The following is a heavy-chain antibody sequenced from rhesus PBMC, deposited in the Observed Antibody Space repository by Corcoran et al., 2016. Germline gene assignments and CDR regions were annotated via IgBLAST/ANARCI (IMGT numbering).Heavy chain of an antibody. Sequence: QVQLVQSGAEVKKPGSSVKVSCKASGYTFTDYYMHWVRKAPRKGLEWMGWINPYNGNTKYTQKFQGRVTMTRDTSTSIAYMELSSLRSEDTAVYYCASGSSYVHDWYFDLWGPGTPITISS. J-gene: IGHJ2*01. CDR3: ASGSSYVHDWYFDL. D-gene: IGHD4-29*01. CDR2: INPYNGNT. CDR1: GYTFTDYY. V-gene: IGHV1S2*01.